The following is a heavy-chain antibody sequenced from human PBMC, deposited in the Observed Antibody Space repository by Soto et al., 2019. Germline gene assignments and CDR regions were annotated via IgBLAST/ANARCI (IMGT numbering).Heavy chain of an antibody. Sequence: PGGSLRLSCAASGFTFSSYGMHWVRQAPGKGLEWVAVISYDGSNKYYADSVKGRFTISRDNSKNTLYLQMNSLRAEDTAVYYCAKDKQWLVYYHYGMDVWGQGTTVTVSS. D-gene: IGHD6-19*01. CDR1: GFTFSSYG. CDR3: AKDKQWLVYYHYGMDV. V-gene: IGHV3-30*18. J-gene: IGHJ6*02. CDR2: ISYDGSNK.